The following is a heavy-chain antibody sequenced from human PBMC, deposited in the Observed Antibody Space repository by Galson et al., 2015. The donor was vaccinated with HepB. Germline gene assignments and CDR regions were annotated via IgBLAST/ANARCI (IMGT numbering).Heavy chain of an antibody. Sequence: ETLSLTCAVYGGSFSDYYWSWIRQPPEKGLEWIGEVHYSGITNYNPSLKSRVVILADTSKNQFSLKLSSVTAADTAVYYCARGIRLGVGNFFLDYWGPGDLVTVSS. CDR1: GGSFSDYY. CDR3: ARGIRLGVGNFFLDY. J-gene: IGHJ4*03. D-gene: IGHD3-3*01. V-gene: IGHV4-34*01. CDR2: VHYSGIT.